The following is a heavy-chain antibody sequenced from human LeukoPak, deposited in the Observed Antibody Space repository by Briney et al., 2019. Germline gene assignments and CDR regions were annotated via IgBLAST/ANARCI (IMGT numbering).Heavy chain of an antibody. CDR1: GFTFDEYA. Sequence: GGSLRLSCAASGFTFDEYAMHWGRQAPGKGLEWVSLISGDGDSTYYADSVKGRFTISRDNSKNSLYLQMNSLRTEDTALYYCAKDLIEINYGGNSHSSYWGQGTLVTVSS. J-gene: IGHJ4*02. CDR3: AKDLIEINYGGNSHSSY. CDR2: ISGDGDST. V-gene: IGHV3-43*02. D-gene: IGHD4-23*01.